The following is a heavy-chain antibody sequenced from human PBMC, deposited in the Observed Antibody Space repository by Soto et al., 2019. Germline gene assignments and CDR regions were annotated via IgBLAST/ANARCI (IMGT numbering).Heavy chain of an antibody. V-gene: IGHV1-69*02. CDR3: ARGAGEIWCAY. CDR1: GGTFSSYT. Sequence: QVQLVQSGAEVKKPGSSVKVSCKASGGTFSSYTISWVRQAPGQGLEWMGRIIPILGIANYAQKFQGRVTITADKSTSTAYLELSSLRSEDTAVYYCARGAGEIWCAYWGQGTLVTVSS. J-gene: IGHJ4*02. D-gene: IGHD3-10*01. CDR2: IIPILGIA.